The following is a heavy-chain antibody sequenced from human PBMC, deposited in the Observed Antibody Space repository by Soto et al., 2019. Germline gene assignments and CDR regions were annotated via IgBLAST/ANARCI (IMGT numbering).Heavy chain of an antibody. CDR1: GYPVTAYY. CDR2: INPATGAA. Sequence: QLHLVQSGAVVKKPGASVTVSCSASGYPVTAYYMHWVRQAPGRGLEWMGGINPATGAAKYTQTFPGRVPMTRDTSTSTVFMELRGLTSEDTAVFYCARGGGVGVAGSAAFEMWGQGTVVTVSS. D-gene: IGHD3-3*01. J-gene: IGHJ3*02. CDR3: ARGGGVGVAGSAAFEM. V-gene: IGHV1-2*02.